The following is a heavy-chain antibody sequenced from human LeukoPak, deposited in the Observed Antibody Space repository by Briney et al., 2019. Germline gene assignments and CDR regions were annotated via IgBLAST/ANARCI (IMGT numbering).Heavy chain of an antibody. CDR3: SRRSEMDV. CDR2: IYYSGST. J-gene: IGHJ6*04. Sequence: KPSETLSLTCTVSGGSISSSSYYWGWIRRPPRKGLERIGSIYYSGSTYYNPSLKSRVTISVDTSKNQFFLKLSSVPAADTAVYYCSRRSEMDVWGKGTTVTVSS. CDR1: GGSISSSSYY. V-gene: IGHV4-39*01.